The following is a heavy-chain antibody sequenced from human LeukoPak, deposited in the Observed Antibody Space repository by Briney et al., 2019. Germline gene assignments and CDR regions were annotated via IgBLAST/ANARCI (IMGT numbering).Heavy chain of an antibody. CDR3: ARRYSSSWYFDY. CDR2: IYHSGST. CDR1: GGSISSSNW. Sequence: SGTLSLTCAASGGSISSSNWWSWVRQPPGKGLEWIGEIYHSGSTNYNPSLKSRVTISVDKSKNQFSLKLNSVTAADTAMYYCARRYSSSWYFDYWGQGTLVTVSS. V-gene: IGHV4-4*02. D-gene: IGHD6-13*01. J-gene: IGHJ4*02.